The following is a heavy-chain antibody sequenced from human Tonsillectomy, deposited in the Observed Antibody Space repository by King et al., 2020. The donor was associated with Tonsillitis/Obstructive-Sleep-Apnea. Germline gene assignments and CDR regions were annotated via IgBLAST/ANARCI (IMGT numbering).Heavy chain of an antibody. Sequence: VQLVESGGGLVKPGGSLRLSCAASGFTFSNAWMNWVRQAPGKGLEWVVRIKSKTEGGTTDYAAPVKGRFNISRDDSKNTLYLQMNSLKTEDTDVYYCGVFGVVTVDYWGQGTLVTVSS. J-gene: IGHJ4*02. D-gene: IGHD3-3*01. CDR3: GVFGVVTVDY. CDR1: GFTFSNAW. CDR2: IKSKTEGGTT. V-gene: IGHV3-15*07.